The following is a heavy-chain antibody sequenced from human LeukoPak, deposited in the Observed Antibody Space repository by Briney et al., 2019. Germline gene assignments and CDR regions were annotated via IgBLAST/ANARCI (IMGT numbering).Heavy chain of an antibody. CDR3: ARDRGYCSGGSCYHYFDY. V-gene: IGHV4-59*01. CDR2: IYYSGST. Sequence: PSETLSLTCTVSGGPISSNYWSWIRQPPGKGLEWIGYIYYSGSTNYNPSLKSRVTISVDTSKNQFSLKLSSVTAADTAVYYCARDRGYCSGGSCYHYFDYWGQGTLVTVSS. CDR1: GGPISSNY. D-gene: IGHD2-15*01. J-gene: IGHJ4*02.